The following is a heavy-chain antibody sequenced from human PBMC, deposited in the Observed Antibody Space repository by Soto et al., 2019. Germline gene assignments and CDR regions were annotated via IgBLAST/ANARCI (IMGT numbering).Heavy chain of an antibody. CDR3: ARIGSWALNFDY. V-gene: IGHV3-33*01. CDR1: GFTFSNYH. D-gene: IGHD6-13*01. J-gene: IGHJ4*02. Sequence: QVQLVASGGGVVQPGRSLRLSCAVSGFTFSNYHMHWVRQAPGKGLEWVAVIWNDGSNKFYADSVKGRFTISRDNSKNTLYLQMNSLRAEDTAVYYCARIGSWALNFDYWGQRTLVTVSS. CDR2: IWNDGSNK.